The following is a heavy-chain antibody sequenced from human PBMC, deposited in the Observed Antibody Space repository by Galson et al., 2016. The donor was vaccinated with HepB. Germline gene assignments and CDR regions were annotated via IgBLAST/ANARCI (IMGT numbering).Heavy chain of an antibody. D-gene: IGHD2-2*01. CDR2: MKGDGSAR. Sequence: SLRLSCAASGFPFTTYWMTWVRQAPGKGLEWVANMKGDGSARYYLDSVKGRFTISRDNAKNSLSLQMDSLKTEDTAVYYCVKSDKDRVIPAAVDDYNYSMEVWGPGTMVTVSS. CDR1: GFPFTTYW. V-gene: IGHV3-7*03. CDR3: VKSDKDRVIPAAVDDYNYSMEV. J-gene: IGHJ6*02.